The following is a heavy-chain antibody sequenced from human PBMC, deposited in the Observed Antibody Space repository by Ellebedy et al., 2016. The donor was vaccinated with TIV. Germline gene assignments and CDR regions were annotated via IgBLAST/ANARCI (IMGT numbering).Heavy chain of an antibody. CDR2: INYSGTT. D-gene: IGHD6-13*01. CDR1: GGSISGGDYY. CDR3: ARDDLGAAIDY. J-gene: IGHJ4*02. V-gene: IGHV4-30-4*01. Sequence: SETLSLXXTVSGGSISGGDYYWSWIRQSPGMGLEWIGEINYSGTTNYNPSLKSRVTISIDTSKNQFSLKLTSVTTADIAVYYCARDDLGAAIDYWGQGIQVTVSS.